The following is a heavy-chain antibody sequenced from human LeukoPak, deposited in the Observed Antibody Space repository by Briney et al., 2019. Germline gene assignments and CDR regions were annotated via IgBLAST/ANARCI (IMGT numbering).Heavy chain of an antibody. CDR2: ISGSGSGT. Sequence: PGGSLRLSCAASGFIFSGYAMSWVRQFPGKGLEWVSTISGSGSGTYYADSVKGRFTISRDNSEDTLYLQMNSLRAEDTAVYYCAKGCGNGCYSSFDCWGQGTLVTVSS. CDR3: AKGCGNGCYSSFDC. CDR1: GFIFSGYA. V-gene: IGHV3-23*01. J-gene: IGHJ4*02. D-gene: IGHD2-21*02.